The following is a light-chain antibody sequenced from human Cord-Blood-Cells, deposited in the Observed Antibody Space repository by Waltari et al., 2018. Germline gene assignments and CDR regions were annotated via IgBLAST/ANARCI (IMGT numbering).Light chain of an antibody. CDR3: CSYAGSYTRV. Sequence: QSALTQPRSVSGSPGQSVTLSCTGTSSDVGGYNYVSWYHQHPGKAPKLMIYDVSKRPSGVPDRFSGSKSGNTASLTISGLQAEDEADYYCCSYAGSYTRVFGGGTKLTVL. CDR2: DVS. V-gene: IGLV2-11*01. CDR1: SSDVGGYNY. J-gene: IGLJ2*01.